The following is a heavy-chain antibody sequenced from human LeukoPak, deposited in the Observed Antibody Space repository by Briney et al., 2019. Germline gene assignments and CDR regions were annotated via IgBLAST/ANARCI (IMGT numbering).Heavy chain of an antibody. CDR2: INPNSGGT. J-gene: IGHJ5*02. CDR3: ARVPIAAAARGSNWFDP. V-gene: IGHV1-2*02. D-gene: IGHD6-13*01. Sequence: ASVKVSCKASGYTFTGYYMHWGRQGPGQGLERMGWINPNSGGTNYAQKFQGRVTMTRDTSISTPYMELSRLRSDDTAVYYFARVPIAAAARGSNWFDPWGQGTLVTVSS. CDR1: GYTFTGYY.